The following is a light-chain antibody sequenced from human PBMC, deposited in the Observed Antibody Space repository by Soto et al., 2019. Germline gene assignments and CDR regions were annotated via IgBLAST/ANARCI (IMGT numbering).Light chain of an antibody. CDR2: GPS. CDR1: QSVSSSY. Sequence: EIVLTQSPGTLSLSPGERATLSCRASQSVSSSYLAWYQQKPGQAPRLLIYGPSSRATGIPDRFSGSASGADFTLTISRLEPEDFAVYYCQQYGSSPPYTFGQGTKLEIK. J-gene: IGKJ2*01. CDR3: QQYGSSPPYT. V-gene: IGKV3-20*01.